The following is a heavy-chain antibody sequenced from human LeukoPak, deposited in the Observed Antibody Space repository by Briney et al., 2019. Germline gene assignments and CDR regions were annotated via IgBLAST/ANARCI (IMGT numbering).Heavy chain of an antibody. J-gene: IGHJ4*02. D-gene: IGHD6-19*01. Sequence: GGSLRLSCAASGFTVSNNYMSWVRQAPGKGLEWVSVLYSDGRTYYADSVKGRFTISRDNSKNTLYLQMHSLRAEDTAVYYCAKGTYSSGWYWGQGTLVTVSS. CDR1: GFTVSNNY. CDR2: LYSDGRT. CDR3: AKGTYSSGWY. V-gene: IGHV3-53*01.